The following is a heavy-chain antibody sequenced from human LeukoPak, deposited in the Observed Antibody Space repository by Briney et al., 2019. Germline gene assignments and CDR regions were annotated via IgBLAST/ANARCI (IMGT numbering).Heavy chain of an antibody. D-gene: IGHD3-22*01. CDR2: ISAYNGNT. Sequence: ASVKVSCKASGYTFTSYGISWVRQAPGQGLEWMGWISAYNGNTNYAQKLQGRVTMTTDTSTSTAYMEMRSLRSDDTAVYYCARGWYDSSGYYYEDYWGQGTLVTVSS. CDR1: GYTFTSYG. CDR3: ARGWYDSSGYYYEDY. J-gene: IGHJ4*02. V-gene: IGHV1-18*01.